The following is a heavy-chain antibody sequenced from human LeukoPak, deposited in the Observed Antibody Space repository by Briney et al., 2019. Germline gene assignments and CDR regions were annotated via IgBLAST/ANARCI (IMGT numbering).Heavy chain of an antibody. CDR1: GDSISSYY. CDR3: ARVTRMIRGTHYIDY. Sequence: SETLSLTCTVSGDSISSYYWSWIRQPPGKGLEWIGYMYYSGSTNYSPSLESRVTMSVDTSKNQFSLKVNSVTAADTAVYYCARVTRMIRGTHYIDYWGQAILVTVSS. J-gene: IGHJ4*02. V-gene: IGHV4-59*01. CDR2: MYYSGST. D-gene: IGHD3-10*01.